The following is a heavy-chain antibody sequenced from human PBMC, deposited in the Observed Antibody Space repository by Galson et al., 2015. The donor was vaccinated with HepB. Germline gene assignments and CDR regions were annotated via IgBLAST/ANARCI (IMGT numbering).Heavy chain of an antibody. CDR1: GGSISSYY. D-gene: IGHD3-22*01. J-gene: IGHJ1*01. Sequence: SETLSLTCTVSGGSISSYYWSWIRQPPGKGLEWIGYIYYSGSTNYNPSLKSRVTISVDTSKNQFSLKLSSVTAADTAVYYCARALIGLRGTEYFQHWGQGTLVTVSS. V-gene: IGHV4-59*01. CDR3: ARALIGLRGTEYFQH. CDR2: IYYSGST.